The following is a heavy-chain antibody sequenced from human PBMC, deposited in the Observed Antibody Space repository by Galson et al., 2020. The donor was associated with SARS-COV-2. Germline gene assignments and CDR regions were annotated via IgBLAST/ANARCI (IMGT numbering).Heavy chain of an antibody. CDR2: IFYTGDI. J-gene: IGHJ5*02. Sequence: SETLSLTCTVSGESITDFYWSWLRQSPERGLEWIGSIFYTGDIKYNPSLKGRVAISASPSRNQVSLKLTSVTSADTAIYYCARDQSVGQHWFDPWGQGTLVTVSS. CDR3: ARDQSVGQHWFDP. V-gene: IGHV4-59*01. D-gene: IGHD1-26*01. CDR1: GESITDFY.